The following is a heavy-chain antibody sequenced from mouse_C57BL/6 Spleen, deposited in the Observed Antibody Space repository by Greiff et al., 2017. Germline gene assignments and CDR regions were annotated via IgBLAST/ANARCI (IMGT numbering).Heavy chain of an antibody. J-gene: IGHJ2*01. CDR1: GYTFTDYE. D-gene: IGHD1-1*01. Sequence: VQLQQSGAELVRPGASVTLSCKASGYTFTDYEMHWVKQTPVHGLEWIGAIDPETGGTAYNQKFKGKAILTADKSSSTAYMELRSLTSEDSAVYYCTRRGKITTVVGYFDYWGQGTTRTVSS. CDR3: TRRGKITTVVGYFDY. CDR2: IDPETGGT. V-gene: IGHV1-15*01.